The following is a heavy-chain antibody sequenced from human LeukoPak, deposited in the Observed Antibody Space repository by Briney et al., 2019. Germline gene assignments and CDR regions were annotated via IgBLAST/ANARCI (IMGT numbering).Heavy chain of an antibody. CDR2: IYYSGST. D-gene: IGHD3-10*01. CDR3: ARAYYRLYYFDC. Sequence: SETLSLTCTVSGGSISSYYWSWIRQPPGKGLEWIGYIYYSGSTNYNPSLKSRVTISVDTSKNQFSLKLSSVTAADTAVYYCARAYYRLYYFDCWGQGTLVTVSS. J-gene: IGHJ4*02. CDR1: GGSISSYY. V-gene: IGHV4-59*01.